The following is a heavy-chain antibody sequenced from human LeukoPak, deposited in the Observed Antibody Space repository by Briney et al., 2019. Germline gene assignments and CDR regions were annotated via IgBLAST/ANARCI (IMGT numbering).Heavy chain of an antibody. Sequence: PSETLSLTCSVPTNSITSHYWSWIRQPPGEGLEWIGYIYHSGHTDYNPSLKGRVSISIDTSKKQVYLKLNSVTAADTAIYFCARWGYYKSGYSQSFDVWGQGTKVTVSS. CDR1: TNSITSHY. V-gene: IGHV4-59*11. CDR2: IYHSGHT. J-gene: IGHJ3*01. D-gene: IGHD3-10*01. CDR3: ARWGYYKSGYSQSFDV.